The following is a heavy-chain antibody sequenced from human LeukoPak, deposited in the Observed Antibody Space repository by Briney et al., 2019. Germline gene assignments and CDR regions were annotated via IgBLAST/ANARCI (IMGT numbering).Heavy chain of an antibody. Sequence: GRSLRLSCAASGFTFSSYGMHWVRQAPGKGLEWVAVISYDGSNKYYADSVKGRFTISRDNSKNTLYLQMNSLRAEDTAVYYCAKDYSSGWYMDGFDYWGQGTLVTVSS. CDR3: AKDYSSGWYMDGFDY. CDR1: GFTFSSYG. CDR2: ISYDGSNK. D-gene: IGHD6-19*01. V-gene: IGHV3-30*18. J-gene: IGHJ4*02.